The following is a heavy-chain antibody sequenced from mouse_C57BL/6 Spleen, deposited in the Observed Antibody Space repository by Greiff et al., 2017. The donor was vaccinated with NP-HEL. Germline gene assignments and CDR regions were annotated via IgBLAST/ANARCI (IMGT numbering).Heavy chain of an antibody. D-gene: IGHD2-1*01. V-gene: IGHV1-80*01. CDR3: AREGGYGILFDY. CDR2: IYPGDGDT. J-gene: IGHJ2*01. CDR1: GYAFSSYW. Sequence: VQLVESGAELVKPGASVKISCKASGYAFSSYWMNWVKQRPGKGLEWIGQIYPGDGDTNYNGKFKGKATLTADKSSSTAYMQLSSLTSEDSAVYFCAREGGYGILFDYWGQGTTLTVSS.